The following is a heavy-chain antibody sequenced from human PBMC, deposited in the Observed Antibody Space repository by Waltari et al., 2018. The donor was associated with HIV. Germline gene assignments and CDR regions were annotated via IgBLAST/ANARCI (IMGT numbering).Heavy chain of an antibody. CDR3: AKELRSGYSYYYYGMDV. V-gene: IGHV3-30*02. Sequence: QGQLVESGGGVVQPGGSLRLSCAASGFSFSISGMHWVRQAPGRGLELGTFIRYDGNTKYYADSVKGRFTISRDNSKNTLYLQMSSLRAEDTAVYYCAKELRSGYSYYYYGMDVWGQGTTVTVSS. D-gene: IGHD2-15*01. J-gene: IGHJ6*02. CDR2: IRYDGNTK. CDR1: GFSFSISG.